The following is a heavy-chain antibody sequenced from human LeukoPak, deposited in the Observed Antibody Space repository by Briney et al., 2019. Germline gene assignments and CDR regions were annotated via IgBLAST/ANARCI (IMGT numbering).Heavy chain of an antibody. Sequence: ASETLSLTCAVYGGSFSGYYWSWIRQPPGKGLEWIGEINHSGSTNYNPSLKSRVTISVDTSKNQFSLKLSSVTAADTAVYYCARGYGRKGMDVWGQGTTVTVSS. V-gene: IGHV4-34*01. J-gene: IGHJ6*02. CDR3: ARGYGRKGMDV. CDR2: INHSGST. D-gene: IGHD1-26*01. CDR1: GGSFSGYY.